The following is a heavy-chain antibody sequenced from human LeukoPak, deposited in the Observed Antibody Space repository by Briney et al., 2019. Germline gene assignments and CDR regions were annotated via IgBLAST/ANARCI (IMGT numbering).Heavy chain of an antibody. Sequence: GGSLRLSCAASGFTFSAFSMNWVRQAPGKGLERVSAISSSSSDIYYTDSVKGRFTISRDNANNFLYLQVSILRAEDTAVYYCATGYTSGTRIDYWGQGTLVSVSS. CDR2: ISSSSSDI. CDR1: GFTFSAFS. J-gene: IGHJ4*02. V-gene: IGHV3-21*01. D-gene: IGHD6-19*01. CDR3: ATGYTSGTRIDY.